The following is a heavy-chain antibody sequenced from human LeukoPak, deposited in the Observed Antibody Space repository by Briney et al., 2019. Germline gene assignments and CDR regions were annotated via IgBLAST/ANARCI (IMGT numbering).Heavy chain of an antibody. CDR1: GGPMSSGGYS. Sequence: SETLSLTCDVSGGPMSSGGYSWTWIRQPPGKGLEWIGYIFQSGSPSYNPSLRSRVSISVDTSRNQFSLRLNSVTAADTAMYYCARDRAGLGLLDFWGQGTTVTVSS. CDR2: IFQSGSP. CDR3: ARDRAGLGLLDF. D-gene: IGHD3-16*01. V-gene: IGHV4-30-2*01. J-gene: IGHJ3*01.